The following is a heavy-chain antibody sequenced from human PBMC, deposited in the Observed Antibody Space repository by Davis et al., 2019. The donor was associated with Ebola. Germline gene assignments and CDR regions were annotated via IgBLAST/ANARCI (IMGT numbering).Heavy chain of an antibody. Sequence: PGGSLRLSCAASGFTFSSYGMHWVRQAPGKGLEWVAVISYDGSNKYYADSVKGRFTISRDNSKNTLYLQMNSLRAEDTAVYYCARDRYDSSGYYSLWFDPWGQGTLVTVSS. V-gene: IGHV3-30*03. CDR2: ISYDGSNK. D-gene: IGHD3-22*01. CDR3: ARDRYDSSGYYSLWFDP. CDR1: GFTFSSYG. J-gene: IGHJ5*02.